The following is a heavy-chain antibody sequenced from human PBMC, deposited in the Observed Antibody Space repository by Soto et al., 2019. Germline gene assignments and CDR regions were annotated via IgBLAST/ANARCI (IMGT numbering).Heavy chain of an antibody. Sequence: RASVKVSCKASGYTFTSYYMHWVRQAPGQGLEWMGIINPSGGSTSYAQKFQGRVTMTRDTSTSTVYMELSSLRSEDTAVYYCARDIVATIPAALSSYYYYYGMDVWGQGTTVTVSS. D-gene: IGHD5-12*01. V-gene: IGHV1-46*01. CDR2: INPSGGST. CDR3: ARDIVATIPAALSSYYYYYGMDV. CDR1: GYTFTSYY. J-gene: IGHJ6*02.